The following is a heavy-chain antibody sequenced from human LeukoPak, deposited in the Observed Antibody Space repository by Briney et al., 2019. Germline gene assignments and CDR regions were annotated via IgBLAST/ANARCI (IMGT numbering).Heavy chain of an antibody. CDR2: ISTSTSYI. Sequence: GGSLRLSCAASGFTFNSYGMNWVRQAPGKGLEWVSSISTSTSYIYYADSVKGRFTIPRDNAKNSLYLQMNSLRAEDTAVYYCARLAVVAATEDPYYYKYGMDVWGQGTTVTVSS. CDR3: ARLAVVAATEDPYYYKYGMDV. CDR1: GFTFNSYG. D-gene: IGHD2-15*01. J-gene: IGHJ6*02. V-gene: IGHV3-21*01.